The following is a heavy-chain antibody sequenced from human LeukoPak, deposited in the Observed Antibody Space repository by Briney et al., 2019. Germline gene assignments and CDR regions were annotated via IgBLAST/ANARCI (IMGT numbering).Heavy chain of an antibody. V-gene: IGHV4-59*12. Sequence: PSETLSLTCTVSGGSISPFYWNWIRQPPGKGLEWIGYIYYTGGTSYSPSLNSRATISVDTSKNQISLKLNSATAADTAVYYCARGGIVVANTGAFDIWGQGTMVPVSS. J-gene: IGHJ3*02. CDR1: GGSISPFY. CDR3: ARGGIVVANTGAFDI. CDR2: IYYTGGT. D-gene: IGHD3-22*01.